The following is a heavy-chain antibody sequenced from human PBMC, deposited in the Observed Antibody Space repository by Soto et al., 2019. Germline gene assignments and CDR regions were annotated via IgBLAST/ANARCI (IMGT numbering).Heavy chain of an antibody. CDR1: AGTFSNYA. J-gene: IGHJ4*02. CDR3: ARAGPQHLPRRGYFDY. CDR2: IIPIFGTA. D-gene: IGHD6-13*01. V-gene: IGHV1-69*12. Sequence: QVQLVQSGAEVKKPGSSVKVSCKASAGTFSNYAISWVRQAPGQGLEWMGGIIPIFGTANYAQKFQGRVTITADESTSTAYMELSSLRSEDTAVYYCARAGPQHLPRRGYFDYWGQGTLVTVSS.